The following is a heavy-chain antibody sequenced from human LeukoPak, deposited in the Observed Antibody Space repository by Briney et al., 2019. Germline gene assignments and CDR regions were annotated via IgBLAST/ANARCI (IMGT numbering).Heavy chain of an antibody. CDR1: GGSISSYY. CDR2: NYYSGST. J-gene: IGHJ5*02. V-gene: IGHV4-59*08. D-gene: IGHD3-22*01. CDR3: ARIGYYDSSGYYRSAWFDP. Sequence: PSETLSLTCTVSGGSISSYYWSWIRQPPGKGLEWIGYNYYSGSTNYNPSLKSRVTISVDTSKNQCPLKLSSVTAADTAVYYCARIGYYDSSGYYRSAWFDPWGQGTLVTVSS.